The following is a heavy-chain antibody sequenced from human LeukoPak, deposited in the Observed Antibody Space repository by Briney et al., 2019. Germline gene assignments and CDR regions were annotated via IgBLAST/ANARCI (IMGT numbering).Heavy chain of an antibody. V-gene: IGHV4-31*03. CDR3: ARDDGVPRGYSHEDPYYFDY. Sequence: PSETLSVTCTVSGGSISSGGYYWSWIRQHPGKGLEWIVYIYFSGSNYYNPSLKSGATISVATSKKQFSLKLSSVPAADTAVYYCARDDGVPRGYSHEDPYYFDYWGQGTLVTVSS. CDR2: IYFSGSN. D-gene: IGHD5-18*01. J-gene: IGHJ4*02. CDR1: GGSISSGGYY.